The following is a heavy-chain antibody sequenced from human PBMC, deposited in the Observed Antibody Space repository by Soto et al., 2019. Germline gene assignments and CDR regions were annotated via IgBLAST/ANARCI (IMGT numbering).Heavy chain of an antibody. D-gene: IGHD3-10*01. CDR3: VKNSGGFNT. CDR2: IDGSGGIT. CDR1: GFTFGTPD. V-gene: IGHV3-23*01. Sequence: QLLQSGGGLVQPGGSLTLSCAASGFTFGTPDMSWVRQAPGEGLEWVSTIDGSGGITYYADSVKGRFTISRDNSRNTVYLQMNSLRGDDTALYYCVKNSGGFNTWGQGALVTVSS. J-gene: IGHJ5*02.